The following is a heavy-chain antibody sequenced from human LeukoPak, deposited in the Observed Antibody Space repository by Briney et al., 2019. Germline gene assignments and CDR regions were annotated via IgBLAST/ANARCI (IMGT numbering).Heavy chain of an antibody. CDR3: AKESSPNVVVVGFDY. V-gene: IGHV1-69*05. Sequence: SVKVSCKASGGTFSSYAISWVRQAPGQGLEWMGGIIPIFGTANYAQKFQGRVTITTDESTSTAYMELSSLRSEDTAVYYCAKESSPNVVVVGFDYWGQGTLVTVSS. CDR2: IIPIFGTA. D-gene: IGHD2-15*01. J-gene: IGHJ4*02. CDR1: GGTFSSYA.